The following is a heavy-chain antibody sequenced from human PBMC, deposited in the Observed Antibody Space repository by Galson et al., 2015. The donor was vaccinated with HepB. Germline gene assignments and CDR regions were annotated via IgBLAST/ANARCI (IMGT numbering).Heavy chain of an antibody. J-gene: IGHJ4*02. Sequence: SLRLSCAASGFTVSSNYMSWVRQAPGKGLEWVSVIYSGGSTYYADSVKGRFTISRDNSKNTLYLQMNSLRAEDTAVYYCARARYSSGWYPTFFDYWGQGTLVTVSS. CDR2: IYSGGST. V-gene: IGHV3-53*01. CDR1: GFTVSSNY. CDR3: ARARYSSGWYPTFFDY. D-gene: IGHD6-19*01.